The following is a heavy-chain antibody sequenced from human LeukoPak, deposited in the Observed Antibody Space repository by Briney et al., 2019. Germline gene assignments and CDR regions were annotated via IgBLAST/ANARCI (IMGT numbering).Heavy chain of an antibody. D-gene: IGHD4-17*01. Sequence: GGSLRLSCAASGFTFSSFNMNWVRQAPGKAMEWVSSITSSGTHIFYADSVRGRFTISRDNAKNSLYLQMDSLGPDDTAVYYCAKDYGGDYGDYYFDYWGQGTLVTVSS. CDR2: ITSSGTHI. CDR3: AKDYGGDYGDYYFDY. CDR1: GFTFSSFN. J-gene: IGHJ4*02. V-gene: IGHV3-21*01.